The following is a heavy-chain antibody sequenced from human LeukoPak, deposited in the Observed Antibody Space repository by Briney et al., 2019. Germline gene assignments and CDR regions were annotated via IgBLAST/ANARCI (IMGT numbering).Heavy chain of an antibody. V-gene: IGHV3-30*04. Sequence: GRSLRLSCAASGFTFSSYAMHWVCQAPGKGLEWVAVISYDGSNKYYADSVKGRFTISRDNSKNTLYLQMNSLRAEDTAVYYCAKDGQSSSWTPYYYYYYMDVWGKGTTVTVSS. CDR2: ISYDGSNK. D-gene: IGHD6-13*01. J-gene: IGHJ6*03. CDR1: GFTFSSYA. CDR3: AKDGQSSSWTPYYYYYYMDV.